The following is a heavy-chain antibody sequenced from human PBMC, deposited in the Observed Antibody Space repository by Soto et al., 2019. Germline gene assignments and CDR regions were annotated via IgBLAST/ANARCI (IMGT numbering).Heavy chain of an antibody. Sequence: QVQLQQSGPGLVKPSEPLSLTCSVSSGPSSSHNWGWIRQPPRRGLEWIGYVYSTGGTSYNPSLKSRVTISADTSTNHISLTLTSVTAADTAVYYCVRQGIGNRQGHVDVWGQGTTVRVSS. D-gene: IGHD1-1*01. J-gene: IGHJ6*02. CDR3: VRQGIGNRQGHVDV. V-gene: IGHV4-59*08. CDR1: SGPSSSHN. CDR2: VYSTGGT.